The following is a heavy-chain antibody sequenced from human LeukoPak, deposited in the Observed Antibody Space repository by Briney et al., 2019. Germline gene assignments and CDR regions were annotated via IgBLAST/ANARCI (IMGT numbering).Heavy chain of an antibody. CDR1: GFTFSDYA. V-gene: IGHV3-23*01. CDR2: IGGGGSDT. CDR3: AKAPRERYSSSWYGLGPGYYMDV. J-gene: IGHJ6*03. D-gene: IGHD6-13*01. Sequence: PGGSLRLSCAASGFTFSDYAMSWVRQAPGKGLEWVSAIGGGGSDTYYADSVKGRFTISRDNSKNTLYLQMNSLRAEDTAVYYCAKAPRERYSSSWYGLGPGYYMDVWGKGTTVTISS.